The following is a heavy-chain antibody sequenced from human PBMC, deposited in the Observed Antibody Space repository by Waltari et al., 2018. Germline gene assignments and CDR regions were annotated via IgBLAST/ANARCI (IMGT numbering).Heavy chain of an antibody. Sequence: QVQLQESGPGLVKPSETLSLTCAVSGYSISSGYYWGWIRQPPGKGLEWIGSIYHSGSTHNIPYLKRRVTISGDTSKNQFCLKLSSVTAADTAVYYCARLLVLHLGELSPLDYWGQGTLVTVSS. CDR3: ARLLVLHLGELSPLDY. CDR1: GYSISSGYY. V-gene: IGHV4-38-2*01. CDR2: IYHSGST. J-gene: IGHJ4*02. D-gene: IGHD3-16*02.